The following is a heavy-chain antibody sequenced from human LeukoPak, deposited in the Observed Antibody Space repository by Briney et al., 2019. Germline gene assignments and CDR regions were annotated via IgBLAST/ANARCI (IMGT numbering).Heavy chain of an antibody. CDR2: ISSSSSTI. Sequence: GGSLRLSCAASGFTFSSYSMNWVRQAPGKGLEWVSYISSSSSTIYYADSVKGRFTISRDNAKNTLYLQMNSLRAEDTALYYCATSARTYIGSSLDYWGQGTLVTVSS. CDR3: ATSARTYIGSSLDY. CDR1: GFTFSSYS. J-gene: IGHJ4*02. V-gene: IGHV3-48*04. D-gene: IGHD2-15*01.